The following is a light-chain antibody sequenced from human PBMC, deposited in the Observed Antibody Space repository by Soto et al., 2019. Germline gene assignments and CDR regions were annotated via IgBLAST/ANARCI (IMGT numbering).Light chain of an antibody. Sequence: SYELTQPPSVSVSPGQTASITCSGDKLGDKYTYWYQQKPGQSPVLVIYEDNKRPSGIPERFSGSNSGNTATLTISGTRAMDEADYYCQAWDNRNVVFGGGTKLTVL. CDR1: KLGDKY. V-gene: IGLV3-1*01. CDR3: QAWDNRNVV. J-gene: IGLJ2*01. CDR2: EDN.